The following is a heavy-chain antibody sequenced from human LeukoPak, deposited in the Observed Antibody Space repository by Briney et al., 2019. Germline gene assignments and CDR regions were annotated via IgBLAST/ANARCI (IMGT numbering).Heavy chain of an antibody. Sequence: SETLSLTCSVSGGSISSLYWRWLRQPPGKGLEWIGYLYYTGSTNYNPSLKSRATMFVDMSKNQCSLRLSSVTAADTAVYYCARHSACSSSAPFDYSGEGTLFSVS. D-gene: IGHD6-6*01. CDR1: GGSISSLY. CDR3: ARHSACSSSAPFDY. J-gene: IGHJ4*02. CDR2: LYYTGST. V-gene: IGHV4-59*08.